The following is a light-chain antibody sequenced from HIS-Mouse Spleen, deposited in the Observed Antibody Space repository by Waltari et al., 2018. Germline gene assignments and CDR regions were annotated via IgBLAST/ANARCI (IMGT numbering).Light chain of an antibody. Sequence: SYELTQPPSVSVSPGQTASITCSGDKLGDKYACWYQQKPGQSPVLVIHQDSKRPSGIPGRFSGSNSGKHATLTISGTQAMDEADYYCQAWDSSTYVFGTGTKVTVL. V-gene: IGLV3-1*01. CDR2: QDS. CDR1: KLGDKY. CDR3: QAWDSSTYV. J-gene: IGLJ1*01.